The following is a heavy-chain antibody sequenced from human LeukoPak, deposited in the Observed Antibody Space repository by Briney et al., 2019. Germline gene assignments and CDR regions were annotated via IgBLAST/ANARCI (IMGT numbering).Heavy chain of an antibody. CDR3: TNPISPLVTTRGSEFDY. J-gene: IGHJ4*02. CDR2: ISSSSSYI. V-gene: IGHV3-21*01. D-gene: IGHD4-17*01. Sequence: GGSLRLSCAASGFTFSSYSMNWVRQAPGKGLEWVSSISSSSSYIYYADSVKGRFTISRDNAKNSLYLQMNSLRAEDTAVYYCTNPISPLVTTRGSEFDYWGQGTLVTVSS. CDR1: GFTFSSYS.